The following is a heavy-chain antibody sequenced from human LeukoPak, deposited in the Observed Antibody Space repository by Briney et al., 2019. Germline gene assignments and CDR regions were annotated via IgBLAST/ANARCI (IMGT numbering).Heavy chain of an antibody. CDR2: IYYSGST. J-gene: IGHJ4*02. V-gene: IGHV4-59*08. CDR3: ARRMGTTYYSDY. Sequence: SETLSLTCTVSGGSISSYYWSWIRQPPGKGLEWIGNIYYSGSTNYNPSLKSRVTISVDTSKNQFSLNLSSVTAADTAVYYCARRMGTTYYSDYWGQGTLVTVSS. CDR1: GGSISSYY. D-gene: IGHD5-12*01.